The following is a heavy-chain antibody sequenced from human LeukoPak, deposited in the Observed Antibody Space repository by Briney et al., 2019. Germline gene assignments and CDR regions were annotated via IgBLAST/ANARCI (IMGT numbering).Heavy chain of an antibody. CDR1: GFTFSSYA. CDR3: AKGLLGSGCQQSFGCLINY. D-gene: IGHD6-19*01. V-gene: IGHV3-23*01. J-gene: IGHJ4*02. CDR2: ISGSGGST. Sequence: QPGGSLRLSCAASGFTFSSYAMSWVRQAPGKGLERVSGISGSGGSTYYADSVKGRFTISRDNSKNTLFLQMNSLRAEDTAVYYCAKGLLGSGCQQSFGCLINYWGQGTLVTVSS.